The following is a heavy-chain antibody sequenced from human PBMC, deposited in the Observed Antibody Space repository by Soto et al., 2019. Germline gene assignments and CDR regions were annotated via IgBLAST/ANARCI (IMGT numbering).Heavy chain of an antibody. Sequence: QVVLLQSGAEVKEPGSSVRVSCKVSGSTFNNFAFSWVRQAPGHGPEWMGGIVVISNTADYSQRFKDRVTITAYTSTNTLYMELGSLTFEDTAVYYCARAINRWDVNYYLDYWGHGTLVTVSS. CDR2: IVVISNTA. D-gene: IGHD1-26*01. J-gene: IGHJ4*01. CDR3: ARAINRWDVNYYLDY. CDR1: GSTFNNFA. V-gene: IGHV1-69*06.